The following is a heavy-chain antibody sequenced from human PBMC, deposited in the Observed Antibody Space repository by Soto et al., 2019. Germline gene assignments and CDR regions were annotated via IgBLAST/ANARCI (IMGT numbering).Heavy chain of an antibody. V-gene: IGHV3-49*03. J-gene: IGHJ4*02. CDR2: IRTNSRGATT. CDR3: TRGVVIGY. Sequence: EVQVVESGGGLVQPGRSLRLSCTTSGFVFGDYEMSWFRQAPGKGLEWVGFIRTNSRGATTEYAASVRGRFTISRDDSKSVAYLQINSLKIEDTDVYYCTRGVVIGYWGQGTLVTVSS. CDR1: GFVFGDYE.